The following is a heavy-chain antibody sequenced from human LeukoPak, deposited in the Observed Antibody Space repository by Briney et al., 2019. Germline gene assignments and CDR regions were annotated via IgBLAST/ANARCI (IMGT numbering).Heavy chain of an antibody. CDR1: GGSISSFY. CDR3: ARDHRSGMTTVSTGFDY. J-gene: IGHJ4*02. D-gene: IGHD4-17*01. CDR2: IHTSGST. V-gene: IGHV4-4*07. Sequence: SETLSLICTVSGGSISSFYWSWIRQSAGKGLEWIGRIHTSGSTNYNPSLQSPLTMSLDTSKNQFYLKLTSVTAADTAVYYCARDHRSGMTTVSTGFDYWGQGTLVTVSS.